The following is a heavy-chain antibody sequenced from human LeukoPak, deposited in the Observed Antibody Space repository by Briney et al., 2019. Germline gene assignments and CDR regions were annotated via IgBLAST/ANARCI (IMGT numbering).Heavy chain of an antibody. D-gene: IGHD1-1*01. Sequence: PGGSLRLSCAASGFTFSSYAMSWVRQAPGKGLEWVSTVTGSGGTTYYADSVKGRFTISRDSSKNTLYLQMNSLRDEDTAVYYCANLRYGYRGQGTLVTVSS. V-gene: IGHV3-23*01. J-gene: IGHJ4*02. CDR3: ANLRYGY. CDR2: VTGSGGTT. CDR1: GFTFSSYA.